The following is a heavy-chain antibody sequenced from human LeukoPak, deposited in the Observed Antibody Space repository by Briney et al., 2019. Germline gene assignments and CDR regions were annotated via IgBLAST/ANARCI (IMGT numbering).Heavy chain of an antibody. D-gene: IGHD3-22*01. J-gene: IGHJ4*02. CDR2: IIPIFGTA. CDR3: ARDSSGYYYHFDY. Sequence: ASVKVSCKASGGTFSSYAISWVRQAPGQGLEWMGGIIPIFGTANYAQKLQGRVTITADESTSTAYMELSSLRSEDTAVYYCARDSSGYYYHFDYWGQGTLVTVSS. V-gene: IGHV1-69*13. CDR1: GGTFSSYA.